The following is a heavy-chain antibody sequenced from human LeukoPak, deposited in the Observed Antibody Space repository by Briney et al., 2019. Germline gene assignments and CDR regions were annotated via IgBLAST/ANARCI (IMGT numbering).Heavy chain of an antibody. J-gene: IGHJ5*02. CDR2: IYPADSDT. V-gene: IGHV5-51*01. CDR3: ATCSSGWYRNWFDP. CDR1: GYSFTSYW. Sequence: GESLKISGKGSGYSFTSYWIGWVRQMPGKGLEWMRIIYPADSDTRYSPSFQGQVTISADKSISTAYLQWSNLKASDTAMYYCATCSSGWYRNWFDPWGQGTLVTVSS. D-gene: IGHD6-19*01.